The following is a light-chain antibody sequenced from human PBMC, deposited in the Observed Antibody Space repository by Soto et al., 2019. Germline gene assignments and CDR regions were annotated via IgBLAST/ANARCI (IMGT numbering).Light chain of an antibody. Sequence: DLVMTQSPLSLPVTAGEPASISCRSSQSLLHSNGYNYLDWYLQKPGQSPQLLIYLGSNRASGVPDRFSGSGSGTDFTLKISRVEAADVGVYYCMQALQTPWTFGQGTKVEIK. CDR3: MQALQTPWT. CDR2: LGS. CDR1: QSLLHSNGYNY. V-gene: IGKV2-28*01. J-gene: IGKJ1*01.